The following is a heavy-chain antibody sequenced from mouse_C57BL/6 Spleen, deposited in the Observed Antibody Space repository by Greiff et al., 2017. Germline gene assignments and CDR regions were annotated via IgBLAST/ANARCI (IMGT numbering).Heavy chain of an antibody. D-gene: IGHD2-12*01. Sequence: EVMLVESGGGLVKPGGSLKLSCAASGFTFSDYGMHWVRQAPEKGLEWVAYLSSCNSTSYYADTVKGRFTISRDNAKSTLFLQMTSLRSEDTTMYYCARRRYFDVWGTGTTVTVSS. J-gene: IGHJ1*03. CDR3: ARRRYFDV. CDR1: GFTFSDYG. V-gene: IGHV5-17*01. CDR2: LSSCNSTS.